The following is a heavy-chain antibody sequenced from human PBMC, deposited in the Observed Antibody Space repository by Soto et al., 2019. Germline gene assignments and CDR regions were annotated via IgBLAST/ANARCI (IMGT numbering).Heavy chain of an antibody. CDR2: ISSSSSTI. CDR3: ARDLGSSWYPEYFQH. D-gene: IGHD6-13*01. V-gene: IGHV3-48*01. CDR1: GFTFSSCS. Sequence: GGSLRLSCAASGFTFSSCSMNWVRQAPGKGLEWVSYISSSSSTIYYADSVKGRFTISRDNAKNSLYLQMNSLRAEDTAVYYCARDLGSSWYPEYFQHWGQGTLVTVSS. J-gene: IGHJ1*01.